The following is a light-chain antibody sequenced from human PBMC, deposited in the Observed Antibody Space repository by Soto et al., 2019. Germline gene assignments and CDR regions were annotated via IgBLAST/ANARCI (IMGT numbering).Light chain of an antibody. V-gene: IGKV3-15*01. Sequence: IGVTRSPALVSVSPGERVTLSCRASQSVISSLAWYQQKLGQAPRLLIYGASTRATGIPARFSGSGSGTEFFLNISSLQSEDSAIYYCQHYNNWLGTFGGGTKVAIK. CDR2: GAS. CDR3: QHYNNWLGT. J-gene: IGKJ4*01. CDR1: QSVISS.